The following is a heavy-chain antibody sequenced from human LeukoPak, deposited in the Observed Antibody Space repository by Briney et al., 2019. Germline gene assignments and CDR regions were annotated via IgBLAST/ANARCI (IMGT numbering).Heavy chain of an antibody. CDR2: ISRSGSSI. V-gene: IGHV3-48*03. D-gene: IGHD6-19*01. CDR3: ARRVIAVGLDY. Sequence: GGPLRLSCAASGFTFSNYEMNWVRQAPGKGLEWVSYISRSGSSIDYADSVKGRFTISRDNAKNSLYLQMNSLRAEDTAVYYCARRVIAVGLDYWGQGTLVTVSS. CDR1: GFTFSNYE. J-gene: IGHJ4*02.